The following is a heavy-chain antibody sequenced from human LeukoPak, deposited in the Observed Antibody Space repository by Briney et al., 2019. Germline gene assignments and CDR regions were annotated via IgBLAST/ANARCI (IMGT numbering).Heavy chain of an antibody. CDR2: IYYSGST. J-gene: IGHJ2*01. Sequence: PSQTPSLTCTVSGGSISTGDYYWGWIRQPPGKGLEWIGNIYYSGSTSYNPSLKSRVTLSVDTSKNQFSLKLSSVTAADTAVYYCARVNWYFDLWGRGTLVTVSS. V-gene: IGHV4-30-4*01. CDR1: GGSISTGDYY. CDR3: ARVNWYFDL.